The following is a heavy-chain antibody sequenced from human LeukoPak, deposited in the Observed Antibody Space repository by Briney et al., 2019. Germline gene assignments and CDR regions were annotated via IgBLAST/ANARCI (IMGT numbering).Heavy chain of an antibody. J-gene: IGHJ5*02. V-gene: IGHV1-46*01. Sequence: GAAVKLSCKSSGYTFTSYYMHWVRHAPGQGLEWMGIINPSGGSTSYAQKFQGRVTMTRDTSTSTVYMELSSLRSEDTAVYYSARGYSGYDKGNWFDPWGQGTLATVSS. CDR2: INPSGGST. D-gene: IGHD5-12*01. CDR1: GYTFTSYY. CDR3: ARGYSGYDKGNWFDP.